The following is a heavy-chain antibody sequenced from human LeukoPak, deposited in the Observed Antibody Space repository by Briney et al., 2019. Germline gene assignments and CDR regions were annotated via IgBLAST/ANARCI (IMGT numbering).Heavy chain of an antibody. D-gene: IGHD1-26*01. CDR2: TYYRSKWYN. Sequence: SQTLSLTCAISGDSVSNNNAAWNWIRQSPSRGLKWLGRTYYRSKWYNEYAVSVNSRITINPDTSKNQFSLQLNSVTPEDTAVYYCARRIVGETPPYNWFDPWGQGTLVTVSS. CDR1: GDSVSNNNAA. CDR3: ARRIVGETPPYNWFDP. J-gene: IGHJ5*02. V-gene: IGHV6-1*01.